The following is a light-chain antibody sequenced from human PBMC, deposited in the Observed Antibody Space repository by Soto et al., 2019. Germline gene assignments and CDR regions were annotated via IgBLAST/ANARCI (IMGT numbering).Light chain of an antibody. V-gene: IGLV2-8*01. Sequence: QSALTQPPSASGSPGQSVTISCTGTSSDVGAYNFVSWYQQHPGRAPKLMIFGVSERPSGVPDRFSGSKSGNTASLTVSGVQAEDEADYYCTSYAGCNSLWVFGGGTKLTVL. CDR1: SSDVGAYNF. J-gene: IGLJ3*02. CDR3: TSYAGCNSLWV. CDR2: GVS.